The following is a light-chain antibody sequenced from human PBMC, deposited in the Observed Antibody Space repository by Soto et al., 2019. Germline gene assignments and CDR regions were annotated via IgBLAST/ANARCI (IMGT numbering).Light chain of an antibody. CDR3: SSYTSSSTLRV. Sequence: QSVLTQPASVSGSPGQSITISCTGTSSDVGGYNYVSWYHQHPGKAPKLMIYEVSNRPSGVSNRFSGSKSGNTASLTISGLQAEDEADYYCSSYTSSSTLRVFGTGTKLTVL. J-gene: IGLJ1*01. CDR2: EVS. V-gene: IGLV2-14*01. CDR1: SSDVGGYNY.